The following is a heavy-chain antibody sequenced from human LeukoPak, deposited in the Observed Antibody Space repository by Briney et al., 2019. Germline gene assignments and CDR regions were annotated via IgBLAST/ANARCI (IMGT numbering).Heavy chain of an antibody. CDR3: ARGEYAFDI. J-gene: IGHJ3*02. V-gene: IGHV4-61*02. CDR1: GGSISSGSYY. Sequence: SETLSLTCTVSGGSISSGSYYWSWIRQPAGKGLEWIGRIYTSGSTNYNPSLKSRVTMSVDTSKNQFSLRLTSVTAADTAAYYCARGEYAFDIWGQGTMVTVSS. CDR2: IYTSGST.